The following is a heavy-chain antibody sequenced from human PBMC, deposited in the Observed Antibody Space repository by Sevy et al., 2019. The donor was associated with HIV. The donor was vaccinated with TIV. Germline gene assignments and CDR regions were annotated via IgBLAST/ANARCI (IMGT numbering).Heavy chain of an antibody. D-gene: IGHD7-27*01. CDR3: ARSLGTGNYFDY. Sequence: SETLSLTCTVSGGSMTSYYWNWIRQPPGKGLEWIGYIYYSGSTNYNPSLKSQVTMSVDTSKNRFSLTLISVTAADTAVYRCARSLGTGNYFDYWGQGALVTVSS. CDR2: IYYSGST. V-gene: IGHV4-59*13. CDR1: GGSMTSYY. J-gene: IGHJ4*01.